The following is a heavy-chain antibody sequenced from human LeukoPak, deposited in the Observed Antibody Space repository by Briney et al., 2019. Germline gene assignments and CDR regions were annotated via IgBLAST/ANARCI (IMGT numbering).Heavy chain of an antibody. J-gene: IGHJ6*02. CDR1: GFTFSSYA. CDR3: ARSEPYYCSGGSCYSPVTGDPDYYYGMDV. Sequence: GRSLRLSCAASGFTFSSYAMHWVRQAPGRGLEYVSAISSNGGSTYYANSVKGRFTISRDNSKNTLYLQMGSLRAEDMAVYYCARSEPYYCSGGSCYSPVTGDPDYYYGMDVWGQGTTVTVS. CDR2: ISSNGGST. V-gene: IGHV3-64*01. D-gene: IGHD2-15*01.